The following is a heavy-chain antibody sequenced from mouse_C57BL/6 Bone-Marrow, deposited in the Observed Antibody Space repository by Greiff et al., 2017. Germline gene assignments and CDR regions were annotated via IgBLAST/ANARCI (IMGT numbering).Heavy chain of an antibody. J-gene: IGHJ2*01. D-gene: IGHD2-4*01. CDR3: ARYYEVDY. Sequence: VQLQQSGPELVKPGASVKISCKASGYTFTDYYMNWVKQSHGKSLEWIGDINPNNGGTSYNQKFKGKATLTVDKSSSTAYMELRSLTSEDSAVYYCARYYEVDYWGQGTTLTVSS. V-gene: IGHV1-26*01. CDR1: GYTFTDYY. CDR2: INPNNGGT.